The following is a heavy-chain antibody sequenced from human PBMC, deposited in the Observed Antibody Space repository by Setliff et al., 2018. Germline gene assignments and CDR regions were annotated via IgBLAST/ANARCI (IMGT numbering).Heavy chain of an antibody. Sequence: SETLSLTCTVSGGSVSSHYWSWIRQPPGKELEWIGFIFYSGDTKTNPSLKGRVTMSVDTSKNQFSLKLNSMTAADTAVYYCARGGTYRYFDYWGQGALVTVSS. CDR2: IFYSGDT. CDR3: ARGGTYRYFDY. CDR1: GGSVSSHY. V-gene: IGHV4-59*02. J-gene: IGHJ4*02.